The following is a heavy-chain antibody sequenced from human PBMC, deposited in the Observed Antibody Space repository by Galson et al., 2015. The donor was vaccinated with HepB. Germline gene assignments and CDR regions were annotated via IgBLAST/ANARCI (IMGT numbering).Heavy chain of an antibody. V-gene: IGHV3-30*04. J-gene: IGHJ5*01. CDR1: GFTFSSYA. Sequence: SLRLSCAASGFTFSSYAMHWVRQAPGKGLEWVAVISYDGSNKYYADSVKGRFTISRDNSKNTLYLQMNSLRAEDAGLYFCAKGYGLFDSWGQGILVTFSS. D-gene: IGHD5-18*01. CDR2: ISYDGSNK. CDR3: AKGYGLFDS.